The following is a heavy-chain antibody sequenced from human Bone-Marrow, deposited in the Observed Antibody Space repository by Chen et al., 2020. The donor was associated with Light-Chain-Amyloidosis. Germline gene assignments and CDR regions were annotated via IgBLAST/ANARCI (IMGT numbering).Heavy chain of an antibody. J-gene: IGHJ3*02. CDR1: GFTFSDYW. V-gene: IGHV3-7*01. Sequence: EVQLVESGGGLVQPGGSLRLSCAASGFTFSDYWMNWVRQAPGKGLEWVTNRRQAVNQKYYVDPVNDRFTISRDNAKRSLYLQMDSLRADDTAVYYGARSPTVATQAFDIWGQGTMVIVS. CDR3: ARSPTVATQAFDI. CDR2: RRQAVNQK. D-gene: IGHD5-12*01.